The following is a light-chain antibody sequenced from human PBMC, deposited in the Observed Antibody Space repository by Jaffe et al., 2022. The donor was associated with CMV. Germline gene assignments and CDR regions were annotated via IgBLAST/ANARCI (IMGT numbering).Light chain of an antibody. CDR3: QHFNNYFT. J-gene: IGKJ4*01. Sequence: AIQLTQSPSSLSASVGDRVTITCRAGQDISGALAWYQQKPGKAPKLLIYHGSTLESGVPSRFSGSGSGTDFTLTISSLQPEDFATYYCQHFNNYFTFGGGTKVEIK. CDR1: QDISGA. CDR2: HGS. V-gene: IGKV1D-13*01.